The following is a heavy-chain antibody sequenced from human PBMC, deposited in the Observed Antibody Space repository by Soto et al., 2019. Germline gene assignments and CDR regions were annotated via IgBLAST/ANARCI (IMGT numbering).Heavy chain of an antibody. Sequence: QVQLVQSGAEVKKPWSSVKVSCKASGGTFSSYALSWVRQAPGHGLEWMGGIIPICGTANDAQKLQGRVTISADESTSTAYMELSSLRSEDPAVYYCARRRNDFWSGYHFEYWGQGTLVTVSS. CDR3: ARRRNDFWSGYHFEY. CDR1: GGTFSSYA. CDR2: IIPICGTA. V-gene: IGHV1-69*12. J-gene: IGHJ4*02. D-gene: IGHD3-3*01.